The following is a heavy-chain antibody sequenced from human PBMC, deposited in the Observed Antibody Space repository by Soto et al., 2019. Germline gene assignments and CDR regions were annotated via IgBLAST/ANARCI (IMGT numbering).Heavy chain of an antibody. J-gene: IGHJ4*02. D-gene: IGHD6-13*01. CDR2: IYDTGSP. V-gene: IGHV4-59*01. Sequence: ASETLSLTCTVSGGSINNYYWSWIRQPPEKGLEWVGYIYDTGSPTYNPSLKSRVTMSVDTSKNQFSLELNSVTAADTAVYYCARARAGYSSTRYDYWGQGTLVTVSS. CDR3: ARARAGYSSTRYDY. CDR1: GGSINNYY.